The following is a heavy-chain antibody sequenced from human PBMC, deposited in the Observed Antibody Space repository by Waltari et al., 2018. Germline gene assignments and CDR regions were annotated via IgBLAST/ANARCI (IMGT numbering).Heavy chain of an antibody. CDR3: TRQVLGYCTSAACRRLES. Sequence: QLQLQESGPGLVKSSETLSLTCDVSGYAINSGFYWGRIRQPPGRGLEWVATIYHDGTTFYNPSLTGRVTTSMDTSKNQFSLKMKSVTAADTAVYYCTRQVLGYCTSAACRRLESWGQGTLVTVSS. D-gene: IGHD2-2*03. CDR2: IYHDGTT. CDR1: GYAINSGFY. V-gene: IGHV4-38-2*01. J-gene: IGHJ4*02.